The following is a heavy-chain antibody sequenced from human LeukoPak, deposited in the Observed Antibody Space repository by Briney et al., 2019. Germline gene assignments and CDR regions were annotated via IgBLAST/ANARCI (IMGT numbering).Heavy chain of an antibody. Sequence: GGSLRLSCAASGFTFSSYGMHWVRQAPGKGLEWVAFIRYDGSNKYYADSVKGRFAISRDNSKNTLYLQMNSLRAEDTAVYYCASPKGYCSGGSCYAEYFQHWGQGTLVTVSS. V-gene: IGHV3-30*02. CDR2: IRYDGSNK. D-gene: IGHD2-15*01. CDR1: GFTFSSYG. J-gene: IGHJ1*01. CDR3: ASPKGYCSGGSCYAEYFQH.